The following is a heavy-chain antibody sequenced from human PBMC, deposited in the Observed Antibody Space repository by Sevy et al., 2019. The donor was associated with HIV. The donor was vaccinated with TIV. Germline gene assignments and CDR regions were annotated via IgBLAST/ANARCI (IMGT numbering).Heavy chain of an antibody. J-gene: IGHJ4*02. Sequence: GGSLRLSCAASGFTFSSYSMNWVRQAPGKGLEWVSSISRSSSYIYYADSVKGRFTISRDNAKNSLYLQMNSLRAEDTAVYYCARDYYYDSSGYYQPFDYWGQGTLVTVSS. D-gene: IGHD3-22*01. CDR1: GFTFSSYS. V-gene: IGHV3-21*01. CDR2: ISRSSSYI. CDR3: ARDYYYDSSGYYQPFDY.